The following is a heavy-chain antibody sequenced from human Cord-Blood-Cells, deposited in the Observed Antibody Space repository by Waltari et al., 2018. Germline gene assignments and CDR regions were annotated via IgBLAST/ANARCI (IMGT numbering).Heavy chain of an antibody. V-gene: IGHV3-53*02. Sequence: EVQLLETGGGLIQPGGSLRLSCAASGFTVSRNSLSWVRQAPGKGLEWVSVIYSGGSTYYADSVKGRFTISRDNSKNTLYLQMNSLRAEDTAVYYCARPKANWGTWYFDLWGRGTLVTVSS. CDR3: ARPKANWGTWYFDL. J-gene: IGHJ2*01. CDR2: IYSGGST. CDR1: GFTVSRNS. D-gene: IGHD7-27*01.